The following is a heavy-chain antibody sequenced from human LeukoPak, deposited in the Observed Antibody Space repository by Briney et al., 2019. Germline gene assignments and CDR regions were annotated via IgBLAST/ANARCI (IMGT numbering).Heavy chain of an antibody. CDR2: IYTSGST. V-gene: IGHV4-61*02. CDR1: GGSISSGSYY. Sequence: SETLSLTCTVSGGSISSGSYYWSWIRQPAGKGLEWIGRIYTSGSTNYNPSLKSRVTISVDTSKNQFSLKLSSVTAADTAVYYCAAGPRFDPWGQGTLVTVSS. CDR3: AAGPRFDP. J-gene: IGHJ5*02.